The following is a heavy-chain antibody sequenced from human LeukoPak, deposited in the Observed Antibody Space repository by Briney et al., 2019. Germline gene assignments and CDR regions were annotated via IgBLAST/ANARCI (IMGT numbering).Heavy chain of an antibody. J-gene: IGHJ4*02. V-gene: IGHV4-39*01. CDR3: ASTRGYSYGGLDF. CDR2: IYYSGKT. D-gene: IGHD5-18*01. Sequence: SETLSLTCTVSGGSISSSSYYWGWIRQPPGKGLEWIGSIYYSGKTYYSPSLRSRVTISVDTSKNQFSLKLSSVTAADTAVYYCASTRGYSYGGLDFWGQGTLVTVSS. CDR1: GGSISSSSYY.